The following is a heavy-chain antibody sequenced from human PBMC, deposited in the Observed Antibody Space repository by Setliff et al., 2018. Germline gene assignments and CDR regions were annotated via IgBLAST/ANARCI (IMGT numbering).Heavy chain of an antibody. V-gene: IGHV3-7*01. Sequence: GSLRLSCAASGFTFSRYWMSWVRQAPGKGLEWVANIKQDGSEKYYVDSVKGRFTISRDNAKNSLYLQRNSLRAEDTAVYYCARGYYDFWSGIIPPFANWGQGTLVTVSS. CDR3: ARGYYDFWSGIIPPFAN. CDR1: GFTFSRYW. J-gene: IGHJ4*02. CDR2: IKQDGSEK. D-gene: IGHD3-3*01.